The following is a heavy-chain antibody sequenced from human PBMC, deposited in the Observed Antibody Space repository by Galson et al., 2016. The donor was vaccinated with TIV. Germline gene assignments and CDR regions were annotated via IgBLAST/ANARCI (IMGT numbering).Heavy chain of an antibody. CDR3: ATDGRDAYNPYFDS. V-gene: IGHV3-30*03. J-gene: IGHJ4*02. Sequence: SLRLSCAASGFTFSRFGMHWVRQAPGKGLECVAVISHDGNNRFYADSVKGRFTISRDNSKNTLYLHMNNLRVEDTAVYYCATDGRDAYNPYFDSWGQGTLVTVSS. CDR1: GFTFSRFG. D-gene: IGHD5-24*01. CDR2: ISHDGNNR.